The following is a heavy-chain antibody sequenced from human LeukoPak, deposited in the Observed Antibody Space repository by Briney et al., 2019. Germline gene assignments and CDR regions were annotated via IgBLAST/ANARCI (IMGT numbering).Heavy chain of an antibody. J-gene: IGHJ4*02. V-gene: IGHV4-59*01. D-gene: IGHD3-10*01. CDR2: VYYSGST. CDR1: GGSISNYY. Sequence: SETLSLTGTGSGGSISNYYWTWIRQPPGKGLEWIAYVYYSGSTNYNPSLKSRVSISVDTSKNQFSLKLSSVTAADTAVYYCAGGRVWLAFDSWGQGTLVTVSS. CDR3: AGGRVWLAFDS.